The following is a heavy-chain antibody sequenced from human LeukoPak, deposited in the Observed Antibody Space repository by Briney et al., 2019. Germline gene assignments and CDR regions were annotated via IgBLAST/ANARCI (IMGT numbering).Heavy chain of an antibody. J-gene: IGHJ4*02. D-gene: IGHD6-19*01. CDR1: GFTFSSFP. Sequence: GGSLRLSCAASGFTFSSFPMYWVRQAPGKGLEWVALISNDGSNKYYADSVKGRFTISRDNTKNTLYLQVNSLRPEDTAVFYCARARIAVAASRGYYFDYWGQGTLVTVSS. CDR2: ISNDGSNK. V-gene: IGHV3-30*04. CDR3: ARARIAVAASRGYYFDY.